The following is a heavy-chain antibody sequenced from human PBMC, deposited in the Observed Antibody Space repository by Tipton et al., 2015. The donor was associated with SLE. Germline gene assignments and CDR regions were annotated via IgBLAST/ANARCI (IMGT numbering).Heavy chain of an antibody. CDR2: ISWNSGSI. J-gene: IGHJ4*02. CDR3: AKDMGQWLVGTFDY. Sequence: RSLRLSCAASGFTFDDYALHWVRQAPGKGLEWVSGISWNSGSIGYADSVKGRFTISRDNAKNSLYLQMNSLRAEDTALYYCAKDMGQWLVGTFDYWGQGTLVTVSS. CDR1: GFTFDDYA. V-gene: IGHV3-9*01. D-gene: IGHD6-19*01.